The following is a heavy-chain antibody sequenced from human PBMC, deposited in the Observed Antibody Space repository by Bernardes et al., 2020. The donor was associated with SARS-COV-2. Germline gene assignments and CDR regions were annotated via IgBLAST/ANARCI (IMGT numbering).Heavy chain of an antibody. CDR3: ARDQVDGDYALVD. CDR2: VYISGST. CDR1: GGSISSYY. J-gene: IGHJ4*02. V-gene: IGHV4-4*07. D-gene: IGHD4-17*01. Sequence: SETLSLTCTVSGGSISSYYWSWIRQPAGKGLEWIGRVYISGSTNNNPSLKSRVTMSVDTSKNQFSLKLTSVTAADTAVYYCARDQVDGDYALVDWGQGTLVTVSS.